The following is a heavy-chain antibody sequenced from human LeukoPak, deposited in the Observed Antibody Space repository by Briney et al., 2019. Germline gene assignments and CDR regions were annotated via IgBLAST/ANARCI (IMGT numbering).Heavy chain of an antibody. Sequence: PSETLSLTCTVSGDSIITRSYYWSWIRQPPGKGLEWIGEINHSGSTNYNPSLKSRVTISVDTSKNQFSLKLSSVTAADTAVYYCARGQGGYSRYYYYGMDVWGQGTTVTVSS. CDR1: GDSIITRSYY. CDR2: INHSGST. V-gene: IGHV4-39*07. D-gene: IGHD5-18*01. CDR3: ARGQGGYSRYYYYGMDV. J-gene: IGHJ6*02.